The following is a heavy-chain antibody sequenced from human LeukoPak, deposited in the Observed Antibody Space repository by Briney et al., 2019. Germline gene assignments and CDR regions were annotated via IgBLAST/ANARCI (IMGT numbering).Heavy chain of an antibody. CDR3: ARDHISSGWYVGLDY. CDR2: IYSGGST. D-gene: IGHD6-19*01. Sequence: GGSLTLSCAASGVTVSNTYVSWVRQAPGKGLEWVSVIYSGGSTYYGDSVKGRFTMSKDNSKNTLYLQMNSLRVEDTAVYYCARDHISSGWYVGLDYWGQGTLVTVSS. V-gene: IGHV3-53*01. J-gene: IGHJ4*02. CDR1: GVTVSNTY.